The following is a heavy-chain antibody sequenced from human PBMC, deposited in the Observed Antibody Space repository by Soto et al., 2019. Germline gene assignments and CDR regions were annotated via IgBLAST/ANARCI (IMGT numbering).Heavy chain of an antibody. V-gene: IGHV2-70*01. Sequence: SGPTLVNPTQTLTLTCTFSGFTLSTSGVCVSWIRQPPGKALEWLALIDWDDGKYYSTSLKTRLTISKDTSKNQVVLTMTNMDPVDTATYYCARIFGSLAAAGPPHYYYYGMDVWGQGTTVTVSS. CDR1: GFTLSTSGVC. CDR2: IDWDDGK. CDR3: ARIFGSLAAAGPPHYYYYGMDV. J-gene: IGHJ6*02. D-gene: IGHD6-13*01.